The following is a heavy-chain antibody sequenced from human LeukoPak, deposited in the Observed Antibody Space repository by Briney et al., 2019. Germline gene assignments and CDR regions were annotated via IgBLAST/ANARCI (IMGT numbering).Heavy chain of an antibody. J-gene: IGHJ4*02. D-gene: IGHD6-19*01. CDR1: GYTFTSYD. Sequence: ASVKVSCKASGYTFTSYDINWVRQATGQGLEWMGWMNPNSGNTGYAQKFQGRVTMTRNTSISTAYMELSSLRSEDTAVYYCARQAVAVYYFDYWGQGTLVTVSS. CDR3: ARQAVAVYYFDY. CDR2: MNPNSGNT. V-gene: IGHV1-8*01.